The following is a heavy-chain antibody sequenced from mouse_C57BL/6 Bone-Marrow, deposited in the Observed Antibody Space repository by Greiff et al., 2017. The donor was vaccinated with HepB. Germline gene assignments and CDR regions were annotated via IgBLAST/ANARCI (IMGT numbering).Heavy chain of an antibody. V-gene: IGHV1-52*01. CDR1: GYTFTSCW. J-gene: IGHJ3*01. CDR3: ARVDSNYVSWFAY. CDR2: IDPSDSET. D-gene: IGHD2-5*01. Sequence: QVQLQQPGAELVRPGSSVKLSCKASGYTFTSCWMHWVKQRPIQGLEWIGNIDPSDSETHYNQKFKDKATLTVDKSSSTAYMQLSSLTSEDSAVYYCARVDSNYVSWFAYWGQGTLVTVSA.